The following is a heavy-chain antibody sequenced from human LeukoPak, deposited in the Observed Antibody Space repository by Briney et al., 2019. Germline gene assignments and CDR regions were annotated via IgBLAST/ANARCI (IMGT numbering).Heavy chain of an antibody. CDR3: AELGITMIGGV. CDR2: ISSSGSTI. D-gene: IGHD3-10*02. CDR1: GFTFSSYS. Sequence: QAGGSLRLSCAASGFTFSSYSMNWVRQAPGKGLEWVSYISSSGSTIYYADPVKGRFTISRDNAKNSLYLQMNSLRAEDTAVYYCAELGITMIGGVWGKGTTVTISS. V-gene: IGHV3-48*04. J-gene: IGHJ6*04.